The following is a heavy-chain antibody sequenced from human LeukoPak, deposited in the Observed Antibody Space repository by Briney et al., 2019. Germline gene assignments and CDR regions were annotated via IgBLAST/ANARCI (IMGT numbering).Heavy chain of an antibody. D-gene: IGHD4-17*01. V-gene: IGHV4-59*12. CDR1: GGSIRSYH. CDR3: ARASHDYGDYSHFDY. J-gene: IGHJ4*02. Sequence: SETLSLTCTVSGGSIRSYHWSWIRQPPGKGLEWIGYIYSSGSTNYNPSLKSRVTISVDTSKNQFSLKLSSVTAADTAVYYCARASHDYGDYSHFDYWGQGTLVTVSS. CDR2: IYSSGST.